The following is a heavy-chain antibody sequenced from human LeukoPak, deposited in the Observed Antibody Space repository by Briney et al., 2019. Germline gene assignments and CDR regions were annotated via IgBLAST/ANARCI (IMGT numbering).Heavy chain of an antibody. J-gene: IGHJ6*02. Sequence: SQTLSLTCAISGDSVSSNSAAWNWIRQSPSRGLEWLGRTYYRSKWYNDYAVSVKSLITINPDTSKNQFSLQLNSVTPEDTAVYYCARAGGRYYDFWSGYYDYYGMDVWGQGTTVTVSS. CDR3: ARAGGRYYDFWSGYYDYYGMDV. CDR1: GDSVSSNSAA. CDR2: TYYRSKWYN. D-gene: IGHD3-3*01. V-gene: IGHV6-1*01.